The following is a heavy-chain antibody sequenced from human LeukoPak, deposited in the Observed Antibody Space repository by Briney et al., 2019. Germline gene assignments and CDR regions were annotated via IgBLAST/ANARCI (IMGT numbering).Heavy chain of an antibody. Sequence: SETLSLTCTVSGGSISSYYWSWIRQPAGKGLEWIGRTYTSGSTNYNPSLKSRVTMSVDTSKNQFSLKLSSVTAADTAVYYCARVSDTYQAFDIWGQGTMVTVSS. V-gene: IGHV4-4*07. CDR3: ARVSDTYQAFDI. CDR2: TYTSGST. CDR1: GGSISSYY. J-gene: IGHJ3*02.